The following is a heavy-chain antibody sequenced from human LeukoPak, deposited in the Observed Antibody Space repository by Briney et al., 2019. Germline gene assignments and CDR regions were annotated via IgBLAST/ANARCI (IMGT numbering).Heavy chain of an antibody. CDR2: IYPGDSDT. D-gene: IGHD2-2*01. CDR3: ARRFCSSSSCSGGDAFDV. J-gene: IGHJ3*01. CDR1: GYTFTSYW. Sequence: GESLKISCKASGYTFTSYWIGWVRQMPGKGLEWMGIIYPGDSDTIYGPSFQGQVTISADKSISTAYLQWSSLKASDTAMYYCARRFCSSSSCSGGDAFDVWGQGTMVTVSS. V-gene: IGHV5-51*01.